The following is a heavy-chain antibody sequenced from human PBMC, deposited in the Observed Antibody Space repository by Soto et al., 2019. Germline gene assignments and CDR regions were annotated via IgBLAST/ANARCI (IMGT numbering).Heavy chain of an antibody. J-gene: IGHJ6*03. V-gene: IGHV1-46*03. CDR3: VRATAARQRDYSYHYYLHI. CDR2: INPNGGST. Sequence: QVQLVQSGAEVKKPGASVKVSCKASGYTFINYYIHWVRQAPGQGLEWMGVINPNGGSTVYAQKFKGRVTPTRDTSTSTGYVELSSLRSDDTAVYFCVRATAARQRDYSYHYYLHIWGKGTTVTVSS. CDR1: GYTFINYY. D-gene: IGHD6-6*01.